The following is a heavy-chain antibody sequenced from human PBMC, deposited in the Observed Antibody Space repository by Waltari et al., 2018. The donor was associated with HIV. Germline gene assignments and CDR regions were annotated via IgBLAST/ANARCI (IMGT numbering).Heavy chain of an antibody. CDR1: GGSFSGYY. D-gene: IGHD4-17*01. CDR3: AGYMTTVTSSLRVGYYYYGMDV. Sequence: QVQLQQWGAGLLTPSETLSLTCAVYGGSFSGYYWSWIRQPPGKGLGWIGEINHSGSTNYNPSLKSRVTISVDTSKNQFSLKLSSVTAADTAVYYCAGYMTTVTSSLRVGYYYYGMDVWGQGTTVTVSS. V-gene: IGHV4-34*01. CDR2: INHSGST. J-gene: IGHJ6*02.